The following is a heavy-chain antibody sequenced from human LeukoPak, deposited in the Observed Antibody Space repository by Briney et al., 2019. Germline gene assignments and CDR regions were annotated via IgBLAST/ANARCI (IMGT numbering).Heavy chain of an antibody. CDR1: AYTFTTYN. D-gene: IGHD6-13*01. Sequence: GAAVTVSCKSAAYTFTTYNMPRGRHAPGQGLGWGGALKPSGGRTSYAQKFQDSVTMTWDMSTSTVYMDLSSLRSEDTAVYYCAREYLVGYSSSWRSGWFDPWGEGTLVTVSS. V-gene: IGHV1-46*01. CDR2: LKPSGGRT. CDR3: AREYLVGYSSSWRSGWFDP. J-gene: IGHJ5*02.